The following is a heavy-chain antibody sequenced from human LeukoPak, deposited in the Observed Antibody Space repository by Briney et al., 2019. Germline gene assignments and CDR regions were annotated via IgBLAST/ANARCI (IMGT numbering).Heavy chain of an antibody. V-gene: IGHV3-48*01. CDR1: GLTFCTYR. CDR3: ARDGRVGEFLSSPGY. Sequence: GGSLRLSCATSGLTFCTYRMNWVRQAPGKGLEWISFIDPSSSTIYYADSVKGRFTISRDNAKNSLYLHMNSLRAEDTAIYYCARDGRVGEFLSSPGYWGQGTRVTVSS. D-gene: IGHD3-10*01. CDR2: IDPSSSTI. J-gene: IGHJ4*02.